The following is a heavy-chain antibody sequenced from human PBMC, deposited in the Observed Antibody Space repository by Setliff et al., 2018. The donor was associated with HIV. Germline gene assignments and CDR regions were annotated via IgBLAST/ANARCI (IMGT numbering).Heavy chain of an antibody. Sequence: PGGSLRLSCVASGLIFSSYAMHWVRQAPGKGLEWVAVNSHDGFNKDYGDSVKGRFNISRDDSKNAVFLEMNNLRIEDTAVYYCAKGPDHEMEEHFDYWGQGIQVTVSS. J-gene: IGHJ4*02. CDR3: AKGPDHEMEEHFDY. V-gene: IGHV3-30*18. CDR1: GLIFSSYA. CDR2: NSHDGFNK. D-gene: IGHD1-1*01.